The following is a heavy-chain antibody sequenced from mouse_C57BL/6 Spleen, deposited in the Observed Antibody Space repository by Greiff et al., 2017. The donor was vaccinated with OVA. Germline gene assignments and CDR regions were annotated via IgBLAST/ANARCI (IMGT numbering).Heavy chain of an antibody. Sequence: QVQLQQPGAELVKPGASVKMSCKASGYTFTSYWITWVKQRPGQGLEWIGDIYPGSGSTNYNEKLKSKATLTVDTSSSTAYMQLSSLTSEDSAVYYCAREGDYGAWFAYWGQGTLVTVSA. CDR3: AREGDYGAWFAY. V-gene: IGHV1-55*01. CDR1: GYTFTSYW. CDR2: IYPGSGST. J-gene: IGHJ3*01. D-gene: IGHD2-4*01.